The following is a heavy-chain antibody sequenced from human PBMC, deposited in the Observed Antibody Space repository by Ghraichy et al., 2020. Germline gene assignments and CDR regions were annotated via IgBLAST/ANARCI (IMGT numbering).Heavy chain of an antibody. V-gene: IGHV1-69*13. CDR1: GGTFSSNA. D-gene: IGHD6-19*01. CDR2: IIPVFGPA. CDR3: ASWGGIVTTSGWYGPCDY. J-gene: IGHJ4*02. Sequence: SVKVSCKASGGTFSSNAISWVRQAPGQGVEWMGGIIPVFGPANYAQKFQGRVTLTADESTSTAYMELSSLRSEDTALYYCASWGGIVTTSGWYGPCDYWGQGTLVTVSS.